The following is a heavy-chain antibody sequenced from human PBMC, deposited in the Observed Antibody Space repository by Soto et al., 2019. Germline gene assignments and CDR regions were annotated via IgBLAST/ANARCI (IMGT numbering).Heavy chain of an antibody. Sequence: PSETLSLTCTVSGGSISSYYWSWIRQPPGKGLEWIGYIYYSGSTNYNPSLKSRVTISVDTSKNLFSLKLTSVTAADTAVYYCARIPVDTYMIYCFDPWGQGTQVTVSS. V-gene: IGHV4-59*01. CDR3: ARIPVDTYMIYCFDP. D-gene: IGHD5-18*01. J-gene: IGHJ5*02. CDR2: IYYSGST. CDR1: GGSISSYY.